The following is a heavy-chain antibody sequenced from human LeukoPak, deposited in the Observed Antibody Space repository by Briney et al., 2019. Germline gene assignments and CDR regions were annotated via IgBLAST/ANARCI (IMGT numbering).Heavy chain of an antibody. Sequence: PGGSLRLSCAASGFTFSSYSMNWVRQAPGKGLEWVSYISSSSSTIYYADSVKGRFTISRDNAKNSLYLQMNSLRAEDTAVYYRARGEEWELLGEGTDYWGQGTLVTVSS. CDR2: ISSSSSTI. J-gene: IGHJ4*02. D-gene: IGHD1-26*01. CDR1: GFTFSSYS. V-gene: IGHV3-48*01. CDR3: ARGEEWELLGEGTDY.